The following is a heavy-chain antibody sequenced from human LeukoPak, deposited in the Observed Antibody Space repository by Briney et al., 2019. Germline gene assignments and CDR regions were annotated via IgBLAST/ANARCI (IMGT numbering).Heavy chain of an antibody. V-gene: IGHV1-8*01. CDR2: MNPNSGNT. CDR1: GYTFTSYD. CDR3: ARDRRFNSGSYRNSRPYYYYMDV. J-gene: IGHJ6*03. Sequence: GASVKVSCKASGYTFTSYDINWVRQATGQGLEWMGWMNPNSGNTGYAQKFQGRVTITADKSTSTAYMELSSLRSEDTAVYYCARDRRFNSGSYRNSRPYYYYMDVWGKGTTVTVSS. D-gene: IGHD1-26*01.